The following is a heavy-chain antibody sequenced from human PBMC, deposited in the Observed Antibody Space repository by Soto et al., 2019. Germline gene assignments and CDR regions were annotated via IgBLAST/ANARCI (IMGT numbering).Heavy chain of an antibody. V-gene: IGHV1-18*01. CDR2: ISAHNGNT. CDR3: ARGRYGDY. CDR1: GYAFTTYG. J-gene: IGHJ4*02. D-gene: IGHD1-1*01. Sequence: QVHLVQSGAEVKKPGAPVKVSCQGSGYAFTTYGITWGRQAPGQGLEWMGWISAHNGNTNYAQKPQGRVTVTRDTSTRTAYMELSSLRSDDTAVYYCARGRYGDYWGKGALVTVSS.